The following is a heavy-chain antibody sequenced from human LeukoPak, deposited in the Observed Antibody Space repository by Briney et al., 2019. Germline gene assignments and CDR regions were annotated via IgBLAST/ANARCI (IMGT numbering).Heavy chain of an antibody. V-gene: IGHV1/OR15-1*04. CDR2: INPNSGGT. CDR1: GYIFTDYY. J-gene: IGHJ4*02. CDR3: ARSDRYDSGIRGIGYFDY. D-gene: IGHD3-10*01. Sequence: ASVKVSCKASGYIFTDYYMHWVRQAPGQELGWMGRINPNSGGTNYAQKFQGRVTITADKSTSTAYMELSSLRSEDTAVYYCARSDRYDSGIRGIGYFDYWGQGTLVTVSS.